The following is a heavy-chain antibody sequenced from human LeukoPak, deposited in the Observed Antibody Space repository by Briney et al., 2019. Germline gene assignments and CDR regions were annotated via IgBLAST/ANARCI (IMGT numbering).Heavy chain of an antibody. D-gene: IGHD5-12*01. J-gene: IGHJ4*02. CDR3: ARGGATIGGHYFDY. V-gene: IGHV4-4*08. CDR1: GGSISSYY. CDR2: IYTSGST. Sequence: SETLSLTCTVSGGSISSYYWCWIRQPPGKGLEWIGRIYTSGSTNYNPSLKSRVTIAVDTSKNQFSLKLSSVTAADTAVYYCARGGATIGGHYFDYWGQGTLVTVSS.